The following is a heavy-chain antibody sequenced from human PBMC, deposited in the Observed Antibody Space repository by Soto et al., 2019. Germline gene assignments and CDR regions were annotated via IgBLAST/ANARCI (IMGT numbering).Heavy chain of an antibody. V-gene: IGHV4-31*03. CDR1: GGSLSSGVCY. J-gene: IGHJ6*02. Sequence: SETLSLTCTVSGGSLSSGVCYWSWIRQHPGKGLEWIGYIYYSGSTYYNPSLKSRVTISVDTSKNQFSLKLSSVTAADTAVYYCAGAVVPAASVEYGMDVWGQGTTVTVSS. CDR3: AGAVVPAASVEYGMDV. D-gene: IGHD2-2*01. CDR2: IYYSGST.